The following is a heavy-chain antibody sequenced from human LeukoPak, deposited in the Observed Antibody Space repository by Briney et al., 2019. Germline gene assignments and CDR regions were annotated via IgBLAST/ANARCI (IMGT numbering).Heavy chain of an antibody. J-gene: IGHJ4*02. CDR3: ARIIDGSGNYYLDNTACFDY. Sequence: ASVKVSGKAAGYTFTSYGNSRVRQAPGQGLGVMGGTSAYNGNTKYAQKLQGRVTMTTDTYTSTAYMELRSLRSNATAAYYCARIIDGSGNYYLDNTACFDYCGQGTLVTVSS. CDR1: GYTFTSYG. D-gene: IGHD3-10*01. CDR2: TSAYNGNT. V-gene: IGHV1-18*01.